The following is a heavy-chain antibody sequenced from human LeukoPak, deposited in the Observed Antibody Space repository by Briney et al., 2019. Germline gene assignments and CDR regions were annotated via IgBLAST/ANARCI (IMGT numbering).Heavy chain of an antibody. J-gene: IGHJ4*02. V-gene: IGHV4-59*08. CDR3: ARTPITTAGMLDN. D-gene: IGHD6-13*01. CDR2: IYYGGNT. Sequence: SETLSLTRTVSGGSISSYYWSWIRQPPGKGLEWIGYIYYGGNTNYNPSLKSRVTISIDTSNNQFSLKLTSVTAADTAVYYCARTPITTAGMLDNWGQGTLVTVSP. CDR1: GGSISSYY.